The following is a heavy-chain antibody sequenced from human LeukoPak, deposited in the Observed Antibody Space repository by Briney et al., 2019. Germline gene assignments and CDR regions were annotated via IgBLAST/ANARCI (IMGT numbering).Heavy chain of an antibody. CDR1: GFTFSSYA. Sequence: GGSLRLSCAASGFTFSSYAMSWVRQAPGKGLEWVSAISGSGGSTYYADSVKGRFTISRDNSKNTLYLQMNSLRAEDTAVYYCGSTLGGTITMVRAFDYWGQGTLVTVSS. J-gene: IGHJ4*02. CDR2: ISGSGGST. V-gene: IGHV3-23*01. CDR3: GSTLGGTITMVRAFDY. D-gene: IGHD3-10*01.